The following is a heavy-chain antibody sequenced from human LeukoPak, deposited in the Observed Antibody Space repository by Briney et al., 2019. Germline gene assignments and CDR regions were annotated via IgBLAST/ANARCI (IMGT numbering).Heavy chain of an antibody. D-gene: IGHD3-10*01. Sequence: GASVKVSCKASGYTFTSYAMNWVRQAPGQGLEWMGWINTNTGNPTYAQGFTGRFVFSLDTSVSTAYLQISSLKAEDTAVYYCARGGVWFGELWRGYFDYWGQGTLVTVSS. J-gene: IGHJ4*02. CDR3: ARGGVWFGELWRGYFDY. CDR2: INTNTGNP. CDR1: GYTFTSYA. V-gene: IGHV7-4-1*02.